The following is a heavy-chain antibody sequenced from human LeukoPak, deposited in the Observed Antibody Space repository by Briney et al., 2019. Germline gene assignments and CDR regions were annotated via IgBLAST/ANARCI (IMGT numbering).Heavy chain of an antibody. D-gene: IGHD6-19*01. CDR3: ARDQGVYSSGYDAFDI. CDR1: GFTFSSYS. J-gene: IGHJ3*02. CDR2: ISSSSSYI. Sequence: GGSLRLSCAASGFTFSSYSMNWVRQAPGKGLEWVSSISSSSSYIYYADSVKGRFTISRDNAKNSLYLQMNSLRAEDTAVYYCARDQGVYSSGYDAFDIWGQGTMVTVSS. V-gene: IGHV3-21*01.